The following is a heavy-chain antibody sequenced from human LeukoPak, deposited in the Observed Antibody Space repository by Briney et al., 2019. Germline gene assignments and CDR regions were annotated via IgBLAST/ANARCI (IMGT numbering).Heavy chain of an antibody. CDR1: GGSISSYY. CDR2: IYYSGST. V-gene: IGHV4-59*01. D-gene: IGHD1-20*01. CDR3: AGDWGDNWNDGRGKWFDP. J-gene: IGHJ5*02. Sequence: SETLSLTCTVSGGSISSYYWSWIRQPPGKGLEWIGYIYYSGSTNYNPSLKSRVTISVDTSKNPFSLKLSSVTAADTAVYYCAGDWGDNWNDGRGKWFDPWGQGTLVTVSS.